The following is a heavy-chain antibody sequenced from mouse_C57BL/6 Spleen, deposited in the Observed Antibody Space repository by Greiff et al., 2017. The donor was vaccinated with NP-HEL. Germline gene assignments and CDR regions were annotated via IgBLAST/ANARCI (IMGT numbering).Heavy chain of an antibody. J-gene: IGHJ1*03. CDR1: GYTFTDYN. CDR2: INPNNGGT. V-gene: IGHV1-18*01. D-gene: IGHD2-5*01. CDR3: ASRGYYSNYYWYFDV. Sequence: VQLKQSGPELVKPGASVKIPCKASGYTFTDYNMDWVKQSHGKSLEWIGDINPNNGGTIYNQKFKGKATLTVDKSSSTAYMELRSLTSEDTAVYYCASRGYYSNYYWYFDVWGTGTTVTVSS.